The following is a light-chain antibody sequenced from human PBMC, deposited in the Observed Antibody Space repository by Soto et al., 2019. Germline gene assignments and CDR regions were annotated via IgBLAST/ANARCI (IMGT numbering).Light chain of an antibody. J-gene: IGLJ2*01. CDR2: LNSDGSH. V-gene: IGLV4-69*01. Sequence: QSVLTQSPSASASLGASVKLTCSLSSGHSSYAIAWHQQQSEKGPRYLMKLNSDGSHSKGDGIADRFSGSSSGAERYLTISRLQSEDEADYYCQTWGTGIVVFGGGTQLTVL. CDR1: SGHSSYA. CDR3: QTWGTGIVV.